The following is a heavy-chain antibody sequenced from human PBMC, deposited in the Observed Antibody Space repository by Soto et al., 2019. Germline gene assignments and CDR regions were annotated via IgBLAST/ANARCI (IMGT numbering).Heavy chain of an antibody. D-gene: IGHD3-3*01. CDR3: ARGRQDFWSGPFDY. Sequence: ETLSLTCTVSGGSISNYFCNWIRQPAGKGLEWIGRIDNSGSTNYNPSLKSRITMSADTSRNQFSLKLNSVTAADTAVYYCARGRQDFWSGPFDYWGQGALVTVSS. CDR1: GGSISNYF. CDR2: IDNSGST. J-gene: IGHJ4*02. V-gene: IGHV4-4*07.